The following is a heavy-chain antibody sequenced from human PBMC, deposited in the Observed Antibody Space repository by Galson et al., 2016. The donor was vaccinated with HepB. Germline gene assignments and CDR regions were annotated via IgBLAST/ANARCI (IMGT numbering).Heavy chain of an antibody. Sequence: KVSCKASGYTFARYLTHWVRQAPGQRLEWMGWINGGNGNTMYSQKFQDRITMTRDTSATTAYLELNSLRTEDTAVYYCAKKLDSGWHFPFDYWGQGILVTVSS. CDR2: INGGNGNT. V-gene: IGHV1-3*01. CDR1: GYTFARYL. CDR3: AKKLDSGWHFPFDY. J-gene: IGHJ4*02. D-gene: IGHD3-22*01.